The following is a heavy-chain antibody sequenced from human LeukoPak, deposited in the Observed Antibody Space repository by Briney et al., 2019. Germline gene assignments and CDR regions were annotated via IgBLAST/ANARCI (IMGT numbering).Heavy chain of an antibody. J-gene: IGHJ5*02. CDR1: GYTFVSYG. Sequence: AASVKVSCKASGYTFVSYGISWVRQAPGQGLEWMGWISTYNGNINYAQKFQGRVTMTRDTSISTAYMELSRLRSDDTAVYYCARGELLNWFDPWGQGTLVTVSS. CDR3: ARGELLNWFDP. D-gene: IGHD2-15*01. V-gene: IGHV1-18*01. CDR2: ISTYNGNI.